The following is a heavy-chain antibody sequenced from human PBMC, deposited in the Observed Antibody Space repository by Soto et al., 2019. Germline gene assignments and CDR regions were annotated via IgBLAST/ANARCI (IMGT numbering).Heavy chain of an antibody. J-gene: IGHJ3*02. CDR2: FDPEDGET. V-gene: IGHV1-24*01. D-gene: IGHD1-26*01. Sequence: ASVKVSCKVSGYTLTELSMHWVRQAPGKGFEWMGVFDPEDGETIYAQKFQGRVTMTEDTSTDTAYMELSSLRSEDTAVYYCATDQGLSSGSYDDAFDIWGQGTMVTVSS. CDR3: ATDQGLSSGSYDDAFDI. CDR1: GYTLTELS.